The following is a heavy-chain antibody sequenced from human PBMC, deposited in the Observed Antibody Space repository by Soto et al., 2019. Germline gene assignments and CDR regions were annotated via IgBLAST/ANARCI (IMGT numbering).Heavy chain of an antibody. Sequence: PSETLSLTCTISGASISSLYWSWVRQPPGKGLEWIGYIHYSGSTNYNPSLKSRVTILVDTSKNQFSLRLSSVTAADTAVYYCARGRWSMDVWGQGTTVTGSS. CDR1: GASISSLY. CDR3: ARGRWSMDV. V-gene: IGHV4-59*11. D-gene: IGHD2-15*01. J-gene: IGHJ6*02. CDR2: IHYSGST.